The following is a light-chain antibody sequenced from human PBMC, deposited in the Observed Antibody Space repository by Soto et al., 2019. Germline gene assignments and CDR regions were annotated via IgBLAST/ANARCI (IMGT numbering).Light chain of an antibody. CDR1: QSVSSRY. Sequence: EIVMTQSPATLSVSPGERATLSCRASQSVSSRYLAWYQQKPGQALRLLIYGASSRATGIPDRFSGSGSGTDFTLTISRLEPEDFAVYYCQQHGSSPTFGQGTKVDIK. CDR2: GAS. CDR3: QQHGSSPT. J-gene: IGKJ1*01. V-gene: IGKV3-20*01.